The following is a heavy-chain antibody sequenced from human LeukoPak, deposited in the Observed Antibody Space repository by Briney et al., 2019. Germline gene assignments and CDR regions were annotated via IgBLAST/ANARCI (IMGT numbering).Heavy chain of an antibody. CDR3: ARVITIFGVVIIPGSDYYYGMDV. V-gene: IGHV3-21*03. CDR1: GFTFSSYS. Sequence: GGSLRLSCAASGFTFSSYSMNWVRQAPGKGLEWVSSISSSSSYIYYAESVEGRFTITRDNAKNSLYLQMNSLRAEHTAVYYCARVITIFGVVIIPGSDYYYGMDVWGQGTTVTVSS. J-gene: IGHJ6*02. CDR2: ISSSSSYI. D-gene: IGHD3-3*01.